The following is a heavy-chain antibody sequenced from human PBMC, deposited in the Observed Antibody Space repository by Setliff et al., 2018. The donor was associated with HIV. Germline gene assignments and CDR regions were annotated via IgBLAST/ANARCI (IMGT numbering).Heavy chain of an antibody. D-gene: IGHD3-22*01. CDR2: ISAYNGNT. V-gene: IGHV1-18*01. Sequence: ASVKVSCKASGYTFTSYTMHWVRQAPGQRLEWMGWISAYNGNTNYEQKLQGRVIMTTDTSTSTVYMEMRSLRSDDTAVYYCARNPHYFDRSGYYSWFYFDYWGQGTLVTVSS. J-gene: IGHJ4*02. CDR3: ARNPHYFDRSGYYSWFYFDY. CDR1: GYTFTSYT.